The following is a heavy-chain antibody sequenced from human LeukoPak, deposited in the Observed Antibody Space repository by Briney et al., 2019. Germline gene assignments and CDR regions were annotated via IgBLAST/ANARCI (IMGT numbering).Heavy chain of an antibody. J-gene: IGHJ6*02. CDR3: ARGGFRYGMDV. Sequence: SETLSLTCTVSGGSIGSYYWSWIRQPPGKGLEWIGYIYYSGSTNYNPSLKSRVTISVDTSKNQFSLKLSSVTAADTAVYYCARGGFRYGMDVWGQGTTVTVSS. CDR2: IYYSGST. CDR1: GGSIGSYY. D-gene: IGHD5-12*01. V-gene: IGHV4-59*01.